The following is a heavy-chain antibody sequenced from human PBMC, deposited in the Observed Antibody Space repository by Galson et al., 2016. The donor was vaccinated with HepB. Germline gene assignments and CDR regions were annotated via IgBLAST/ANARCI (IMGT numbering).Heavy chain of an antibody. V-gene: IGHV3-33*01. CDR3: ARDKGTVAADY. D-gene: IGHD6-19*01. Sequence: SLRLSCAASGATSGFTFSSSGMHWVRQAPGRGLEWVAMIWNDGSNQHYADSVKGLFSIYRDNSKNALYLQMNSLTAGDTAVYYCARDKGTVAADYWGQGTLVTVSS. J-gene: IGHJ4*02. CDR2: IWNDGSNQ. CDR1: GATSGFTFSSSG.